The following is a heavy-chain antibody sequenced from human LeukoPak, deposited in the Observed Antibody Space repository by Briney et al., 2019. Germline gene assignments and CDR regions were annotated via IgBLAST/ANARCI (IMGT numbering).Heavy chain of an antibody. CDR1: GLTYCIYW. CDR2: INCDGSST. CDR3: ARDACSGGSCYADPNIDY. D-gene: IGHD2-15*01. V-gene: IGHV3-74*01. Sequence: GGPLRLSCGACGLTYCIYWMHWLREAPGKGVVWVSRINCDGSSTNYADSVKGRFTISRNNAKNTLYMQMNSLRAEDTAVYYCARDACSGGSCYADPNIDYWGQGTLVTVSS. J-gene: IGHJ4*02.